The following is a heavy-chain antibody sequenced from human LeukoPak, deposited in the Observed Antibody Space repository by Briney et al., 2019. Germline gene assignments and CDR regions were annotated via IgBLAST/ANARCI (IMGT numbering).Heavy chain of an antibody. V-gene: IGHV3-9*01. J-gene: IGHJ1*01. D-gene: IGHD2-21*02. CDR1: GFTFDDYA. CDR2: ISWNSVGI. CDR3: ARDGGYCGGDCYSPEYFQH. Sequence: GGSLRLSCAASGFTFDDYAMYWVRQAPGKGLEWVSGISWNSVGIGYADSVRGRFTISRDNARNSLYLQMNSLRAEDTAVYYCARDGGYCGGDCYSPEYFQHWGQGTLVTVSS.